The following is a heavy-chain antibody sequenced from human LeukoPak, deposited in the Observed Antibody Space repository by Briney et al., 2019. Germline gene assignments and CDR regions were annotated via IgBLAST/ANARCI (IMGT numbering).Heavy chain of an antibody. CDR3: AKDSCGGDCYSFDY. D-gene: IGHD2-21*02. J-gene: IGHJ4*02. V-gene: IGHV3-23*01. CDR2: ISISGGST. CDR1: GFTFSTYA. Sequence: GGSLRLSCAASGFTFSTYAMNWVRLAPGKGLEWVSGISISGGSTNYADSVKGRFAISRDSSKNTLYLQMNSLRAEDTAVYYCAKDSCGGDCYSFDYWGQGTLVTVSS.